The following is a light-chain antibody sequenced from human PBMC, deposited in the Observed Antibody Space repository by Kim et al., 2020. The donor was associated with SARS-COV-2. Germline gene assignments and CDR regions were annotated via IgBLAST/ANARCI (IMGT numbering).Light chain of an antibody. CDR3: QAWDSTTVI. Sequence: SYELTQPPSVSVSPGQTASITCSGDKLGDKYACWYQQKPGRSPVLVIYQDTKRPSGIPERFSGSGSGNTATLTISGTQAMDEADYYCQAWDSTTVIFGGGTQLTVL. V-gene: IGLV3-1*01. J-gene: IGLJ2*01. CDR1: KLGDKY. CDR2: QDT.